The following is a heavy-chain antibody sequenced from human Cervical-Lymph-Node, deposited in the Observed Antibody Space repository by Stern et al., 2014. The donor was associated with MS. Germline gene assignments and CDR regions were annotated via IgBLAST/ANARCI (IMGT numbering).Heavy chain of an antibody. J-gene: IGHJ6*02. V-gene: IGHV1-69*01. CDR2: IIPILSTV. CDR3: ARAWGASDFYGMDV. Sequence: QVQLVQSGAEVKKPGSSGKVSCKASGGTISSNVISWVRQAPGQGLEWMGGIIPILSTVHYAQKFQGRVTITADASTSTAYMELTSLRSEDTAVYYCARAWGASDFYGMDVWGQGTTVTVSS. D-gene: IGHD1-26*01. CDR1: GGTISSNV.